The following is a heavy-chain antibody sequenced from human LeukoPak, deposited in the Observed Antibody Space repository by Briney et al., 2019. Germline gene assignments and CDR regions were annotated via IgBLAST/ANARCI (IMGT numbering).Heavy chain of an antibody. CDR3: ARVDRIITGDY. CDR2: ISYDGSNK. V-gene: IGHV3-30*03. J-gene: IGHJ4*02. Sequence: PGRSLRLSCAASGFTFSSYGMHWVRQAPGKGLEWVAVISYDGSNKYYADSVKGRFTISRDNSKNSLYLQMNSLRAEDTAVYYCARVDRIITGDYWGQGTLVTVSS. D-gene: IGHD3-22*01. CDR1: GFTFSSYG.